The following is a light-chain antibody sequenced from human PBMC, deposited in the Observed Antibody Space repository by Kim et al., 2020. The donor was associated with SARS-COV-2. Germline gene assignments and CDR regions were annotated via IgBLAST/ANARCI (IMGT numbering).Light chain of an antibody. CDR3: LQYYSYPYT. CDR1: QGISSY. J-gene: IGKJ2*01. CDR2: AAS. V-gene: IGKV1-8*01. Sequence: AIRITQSPSSLSASTGDRVTITCRASQGISSYLAWYQQKPGKAPKLLIYAASTLQSGVPSRFSGSGSGTDFTLTISCLQSEDFATYYCLQYYSYPYTFGQGTKLEIK.